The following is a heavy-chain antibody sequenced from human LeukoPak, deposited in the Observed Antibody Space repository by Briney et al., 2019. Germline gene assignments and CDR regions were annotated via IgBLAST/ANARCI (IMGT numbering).Heavy chain of an antibody. J-gene: IGHJ4*02. D-gene: IGHD3-10*01. CDR3: ASGSGSYLRY. V-gene: IGHV4-30-2*01. CDR1: GGSITSGGYS. CDR2: LYYSGST. Sequence: SEALSLTCAVSGGSITSGGYSWTWLRQPPGKGLEWIGYLYYSGSTYYNPSLKSRVTISVDMSKNQFSLKLSSVTAADTAVYYCASGSGSYLRYWGQGTLVTVSP.